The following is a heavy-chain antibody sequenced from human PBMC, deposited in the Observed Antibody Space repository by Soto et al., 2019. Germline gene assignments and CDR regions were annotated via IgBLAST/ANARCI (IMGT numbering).Heavy chain of an antibody. CDR1: GYTFTTYF. CDR3: AREKVLETSSRWFDP. J-gene: IGHJ5*02. V-gene: IGHV1-46*01. CDR2: IHPSAGGT. D-gene: IGHD3-16*01. Sequence: XSVKVSCKASGYTFTTYFIHWIRQAPGQGLEWMGIIHPSAGGTNYAQKFRGRVIMTTDPSSSTVYMELNTLTSEDTALYYCAREKVLETSSRWFDPWG.